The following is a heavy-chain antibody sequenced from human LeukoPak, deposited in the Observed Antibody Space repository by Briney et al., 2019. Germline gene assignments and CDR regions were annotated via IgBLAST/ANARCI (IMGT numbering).Heavy chain of an antibody. V-gene: IGHV1-18*01. Sequence: ASVRVSCKASGYTFTSYGITWVRQVPGQGLEWVGRISAYNGDKKYVQKLQGRVTMTTDTSTSTAYMELRSLRSDDTAVYYSARGGQDYYDSSGYYRLYCMDVWGKGTTVTVPS. CDR2: ISAYNGDK. J-gene: IGHJ6*03. CDR1: GYTFTSYG. D-gene: IGHD3-22*01. CDR3: ARGGQDYYDSSGYYRLYCMDV.